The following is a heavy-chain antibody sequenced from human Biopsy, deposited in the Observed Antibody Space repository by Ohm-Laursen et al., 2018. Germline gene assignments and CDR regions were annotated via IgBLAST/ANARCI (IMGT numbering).Heavy chain of an antibody. D-gene: IGHD3-10*01. CDR1: GFTFNNYG. J-gene: IGHJ6*03. Sequence: RSLRLSCSASGFTFNNYGMQWVRQAPGKGLEWVAVIWYDGTDKFYADSVKGRFTISRDNSKNTLYLHMNSLRAADTAVYYCARDRYYGSENYFSHYNMDVWGQGTTVTVSS. CDR3: ARDRYYGSENYFSHYNMDV. CDR2: IWYDGTDK. V-gene: IGHV3-33*08.